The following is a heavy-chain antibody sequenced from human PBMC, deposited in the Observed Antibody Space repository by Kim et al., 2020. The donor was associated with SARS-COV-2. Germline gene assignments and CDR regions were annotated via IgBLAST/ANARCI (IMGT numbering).Heavy chain of an antibody. Sequence: SETLSLTCTVSGASITSYYWSWIRQSPGKGLEWIGYIYYSGSSAYHPSLKSRVSISVDTSKNQFSLKLTTGTAADTAVYFCAGRGDYPFTAFVIWGHG. CDR1: GASITSYY. J-gene: IGHJ3*02. V-gene: IGHV4-59*08. CDR3: AGRGDYPFTAFVI. CDR2: IYYSGSS. D-gene: IGHD3-16*01.